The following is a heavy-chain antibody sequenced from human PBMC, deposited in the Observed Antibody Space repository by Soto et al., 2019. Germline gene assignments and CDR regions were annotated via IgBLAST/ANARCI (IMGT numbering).Heavy chain of an antibody. CDR1: GYTFTSYA. D-gene: IGHD3-9*01. CDR3: ASLYFDWLLSYSFDY. V-gene: IGHV1-3*01. CDR2: VNAGNGNT. J-gene: IGHJ4*02. Sequence: ASVKVSCKASGYTFTSYAMHWVRQAPGQRLEWMGWVNAGNGNTKYSQKFQGRVTITRDTSASTAYMELSSLRSEDTAVYYCASLYFDWLLSYSFDYWGQGTLVTVSS.